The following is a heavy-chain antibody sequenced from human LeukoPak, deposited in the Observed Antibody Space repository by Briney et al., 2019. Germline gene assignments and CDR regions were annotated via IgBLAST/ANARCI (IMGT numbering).Heavy chain of an antibody. CDR1: GFSLDDYG. V-gene: IGHV3-20*04. D-gene: IGHD1-1*01. Sequence: PAGSLRLSCAASGFSLDDYGMSWVSHAAGKGLEWVSGIYWNSGRTGYADSVKGRFTISRDNAKNSLYLQMSSVRVEDTALYYCARVQRELMWYYFDYWGQGTLVTVSS. CDR2: IYWNSGRT. CDR3: ARVQRELMWYYFDY. J-gene: IGHJ4*02.